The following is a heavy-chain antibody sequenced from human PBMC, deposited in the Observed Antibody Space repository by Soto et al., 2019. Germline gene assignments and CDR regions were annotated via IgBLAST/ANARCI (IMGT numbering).Heavy chain of an antibody. J-gene: IGHJ6*02. V-gene: IGHV5-10-1*01. D-gene: IGHD3-3*01. CDR2: IDPSDSYT. CDR1: GCSFTSYW. Sequence: PGESLKISCKGSGCSFTSYWISWVRQMPGKGLEWMGRIDPSDSYTNYSPSFQGHVTISADKSISTAYLQWSSLKASDTAMYYCARQDDWSMDVWGQGTTVTVSS. CDR3: ARQDDWSMDV.